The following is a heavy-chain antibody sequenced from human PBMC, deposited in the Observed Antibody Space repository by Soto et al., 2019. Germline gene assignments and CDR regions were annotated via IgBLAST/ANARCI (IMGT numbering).Heavy chain of an antibody. V-gene: IGHV3-30-3*01. D-gene: IGHD6-19*01. CDR2: ISFDGSYE. J-gene: IGHJ4*02. Sequence: QVQLVESGGGVVQPRRSLRLSCAASGFTFSSYSIHWVRQAPGKGLEWVAVISFDGSYEYYADSVKGRFTISRDNSKNTLYLQMNSLRAEDTAVYYCARGAGITVASTSFDYWGQGTLVTVSS. CDR1: GFTFSSYS. CDR3: ARGAGITVASTSFDY.